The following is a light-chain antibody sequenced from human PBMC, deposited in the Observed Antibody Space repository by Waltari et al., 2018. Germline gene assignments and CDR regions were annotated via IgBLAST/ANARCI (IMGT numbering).Light chain of an antibody. CDR3: QQYDNWLGT. CDR2: GAS. CDR1: QSIRSN. V-gene: IGKV3-15*01. J-gene: IGKJ1*01. Sequence: ELVMTQSPATLSVFPGERAPLSCRASQSIRSNLAWYQHKPGQPPRLLIYGASTRATGIAARLSGSGSGTEVTRTSSSLQSEDCAVYVWQQYDNWLGTCGQGTKVEIK.